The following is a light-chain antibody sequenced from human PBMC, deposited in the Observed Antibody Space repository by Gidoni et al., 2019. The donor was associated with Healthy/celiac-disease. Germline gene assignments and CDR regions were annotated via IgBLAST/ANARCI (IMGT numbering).Light chain of an antibody. CDR1: QDISNY. CDR3: QQYDNLPPGWT. J-gene: IGKJ1*01. CDR2: DAS. V-gene: IGKV1-33*01. Sequence: DIQMTQSPSSLSASVGDRVTITCQASQDISNYLNWYQQKTGKAPKLLIYDASNLETGVPSRFSGSGSGTDFTFTISSLQPEDIATYYCQQYDNLPPGWTFGQGTKVEIK.